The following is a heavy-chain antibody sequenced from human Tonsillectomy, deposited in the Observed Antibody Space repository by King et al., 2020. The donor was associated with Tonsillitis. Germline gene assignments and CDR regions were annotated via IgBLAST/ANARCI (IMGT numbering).Heavy chain of an antibody. CDR2: IYYRGST. D-gene: IGHD3-3*01. V-gene: IGHV4-59*01. CDR1: GGSISSYY. J-gene: IGHJ6*03. CDR3: ARVYDFWSGSNYYYYMDV. Sequence: VQLQESGPGLVKPSETLSLTCTVSGGSISSYYWSWIRQPPGKGLEWIGYIYYRGSTNYKPSLKSRVTISVDTSKNQFSLKLSSVTAADTAVYYCARVYDFWSGSNYYYYMDVWGKGTTVTVSS.